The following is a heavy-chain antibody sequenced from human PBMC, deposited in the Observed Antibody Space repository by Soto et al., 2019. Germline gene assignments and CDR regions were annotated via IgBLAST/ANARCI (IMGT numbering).Heavy chain of an antibody. CDR1: DSTFTGYT. J-gene: IGHJ5*02. V-gene: IGHV1-18*04. CDR3: ARGTVTSGRWFGP. CDR2: ISSLNGNT. Sequence: QVHLVQSETEVKEPGASVTVSCKTSDSTFTGYTINWVRQAPGQGLGWLGWISSLNGNTNYARKYQGRLTMTTNTSATTAYMELRSLRSDDTAVYFCARGTVTSGRWFGPWGQGTLVTVSS. D-gene: IGHD4-17*01.